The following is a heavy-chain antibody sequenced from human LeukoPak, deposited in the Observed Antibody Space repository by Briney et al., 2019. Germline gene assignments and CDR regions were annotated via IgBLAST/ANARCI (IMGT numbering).Heavy chain of an antibody. Sequence: GGSLRLSCAASGFTFSDYYMSWIRQAPGKGLEWVSYISSSGISSGGSTIYYADSVKGRFTISRDNAKNSLYLQMNSLRAEDTAVYYCARSTQYYYEGMDVWGQGTTVTVSS. J-gene: IGHJ6*02. CDR1: GFTFSDYY. CDR2: ISSSGISSGGSTI. D-gene: IGHD4-11*01. CDR3: ARSTQYYYEGMDV. V-gene: IGHV3-11*01.